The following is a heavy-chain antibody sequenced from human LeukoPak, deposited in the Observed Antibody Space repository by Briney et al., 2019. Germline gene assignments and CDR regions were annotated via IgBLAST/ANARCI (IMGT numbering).Heavy chain of an antibody. D-gene: IGHD2-21*02. V-gene: IGHV3-30*04. CDR1: GFIFSTYS. CDR3: ARVSGDSLDY. Sequence: GGSLRLSCAASGFIFSTYSMHWVRQAPGKGLEWVAVILYDGRKTYYADSVKGRFTISRDNAKNSLYLQMNSLRAEDTAVYYCARVSGDSLDYWGQGTLVTVSS. J-gene: IGHJ4*02. CDR2: ILYDGRKT.